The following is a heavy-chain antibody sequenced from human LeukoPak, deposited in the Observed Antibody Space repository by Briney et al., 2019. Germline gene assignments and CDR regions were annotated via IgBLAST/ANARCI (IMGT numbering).Heavy chain of an antibody. CDR1: GYTFSTYY. V-gene: IGHV1-46*01. Sequence: GASVKVSCKASGYTFSTYYMHWVRQAPGQGLEWVAIINPSDGSATSTQKFQGRLTMARDMSTSTLYMELRSLKSEDTAVYYCARMVRGEKHFDYWGQGTLVTVSS. CDR2: INPSDGSA. J-gene: IGHJ4*02. CDR3: ARMVRGEKHFDY. D-gene: IGHD3-10*01.